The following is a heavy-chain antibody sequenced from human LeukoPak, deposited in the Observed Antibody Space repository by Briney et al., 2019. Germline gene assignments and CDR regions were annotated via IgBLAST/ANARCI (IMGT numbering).Heavy chain of an antibody. Sequence: GGSLRLSCAASGFTFSSYSMNWVRQAPGKGLEWVSYISSSTSTIYYADSVKGRFTISRDNAKNSLYLQMNSLRAEDTAVYYCAREGGPITVAGFDYWGQGTLVTVSS. V-gene: IGHV3-48*01. J-gene: IGHJ4*02. D-gene: IGHD6-13*01. CDR2: ISSSTSTI. CDR1: GFTFSSYS. CDR3: AREGGPITVAGFDY.